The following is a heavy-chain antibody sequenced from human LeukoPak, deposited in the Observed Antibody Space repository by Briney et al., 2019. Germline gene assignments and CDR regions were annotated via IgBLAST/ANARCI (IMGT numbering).Heavy chain of an antibody. V-gene: IGHV4-59*01. Sequence: KASETLSLTCSVSGGSISGYYWSWIRQPPGKGLEWIGDMYYSGSTNYNPSLKSRVTISVDTSKKQISLKLNSVTAADTAVYYCAREGGFYRPLDYSGQGTLVTVSS. J-gene: IGHJ4*02. CDR2: MYYSGST. CDR3: AREGGFYRPLDY. D-gene: IGHD3-3*01. CDR1: GGSISGYY.